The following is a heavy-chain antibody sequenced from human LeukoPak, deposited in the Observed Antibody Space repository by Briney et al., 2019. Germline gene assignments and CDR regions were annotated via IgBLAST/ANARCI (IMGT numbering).Heavy chain of an antibody. CDR2: INPKSGGT. CDR3: TRDDPNFPFDY. CDR1: GYTFTGYY. J-gene: IGHJ4*02. V-gene: IGHV1-2*02. Sequence: ASVKVSCKASGYTFTGYYIYWVRQAPGQGLEWMGWINPKSGGTNYAQRFQGRVTMTRDTSISTAFMELSSLTSDDTAVYYCTRDDPNFPFDYWGQGTLVTVSS.